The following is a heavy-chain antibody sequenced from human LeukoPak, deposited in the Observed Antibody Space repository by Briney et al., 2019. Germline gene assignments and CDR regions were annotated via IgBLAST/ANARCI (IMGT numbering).Heavy chain of an antibody. CDR2: ISYDGSDK. CDR1: GFTFSSYA. V-gene: IGHV3-30*04. J-gene: IGHJ4*02. Sequence: GGSLRLSCAASGFTFSSYAMYWVRQAPGKGLEWVAVISYDGSDKFYADSVKGRFTISRDNAKNSLYLQMNSLRAEDTAVYYCARDSWPPPYYDFWGGYYTGGDPFDYWGQGTLATVSS. CDR3: ARDSWPPPYYDFWGGYYTGGDPFDY. D-gene: IGHD3-3*01.